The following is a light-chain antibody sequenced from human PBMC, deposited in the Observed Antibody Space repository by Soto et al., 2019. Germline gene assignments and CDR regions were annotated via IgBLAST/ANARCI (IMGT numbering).Light chain of an antibody. J-gene: IGLJ2*01. CDR3: QSYDSRGDVV. Sequence: QAVVTQPPSVSGAPGQRVTISCTGSSSNIGAGYDVHWYQQLPGTAPKLLIYGNSNRPSGVPDRFSGSKSGTSASLAITGLQAEDEADYYCQSYDSRGDVVFGRGTKLTVL. V-gene: IGLV1-40*01. CDR2: GNS. CDR1: SSNIGAGYD.